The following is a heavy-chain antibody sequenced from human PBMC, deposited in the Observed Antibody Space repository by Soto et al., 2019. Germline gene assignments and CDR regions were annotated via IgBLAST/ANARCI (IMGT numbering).Heavy chain of an antibody. CDR1: GGTFSSYA. J-gene: IGHJ6*02. CDR3: ARDWGYCSGGSCYSDYYYGMDV. CDR2: IIPIFGTA. D-gene: IGHD2-15*01. V-gene: IGHV1-69*01. Sequence: QVQLVQSGAEVKKPGSSVKVSCKASGGTFSSYAISWVRQAPGQGLEWMGGIIPIFGTANYAQKFQGRVTITADESTSTDYMELSSLRSEDTAVYYCARDWGYCSGGSCYSDYYYGMDVWGQGTTVTVSS.